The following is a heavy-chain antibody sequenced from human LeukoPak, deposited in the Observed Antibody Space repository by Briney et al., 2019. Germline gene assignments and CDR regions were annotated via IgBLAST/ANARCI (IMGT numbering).Heavy chain of an antibody. V-gene: IGHV5-51*01. J-gene: IGHJ4*02. CDR2: IYAGNSDA. D-gene: IGHD5-24*01. CDR3: AIINHPDGRVY. CDR1: GCPFTTSW. Sequence: RGESLKISCQGFGCPFTTSWIGWVRQLPGKGLEWTAIIYAGNSDAKYSPSFQGQVSISTDRSISTAYLHWSSLEASDTAIYYCAIINHPDGRVYWGQGTLVTVSS.